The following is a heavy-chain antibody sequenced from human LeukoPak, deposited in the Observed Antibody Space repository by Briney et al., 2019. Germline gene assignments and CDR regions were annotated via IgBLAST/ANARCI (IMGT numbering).Heavy chain of an antibody. CDR1: GGSISSYY. CDR2: IDTSGNT. J-gene: IGHJ2*01. Sequence: SGTLSLTCAVSGGSISSYYWSWIRQPAGKGLEWIGRIDTSGNTNYKPSLKSRVTMSVDTSKNQFSLKLNSVTAADTAVYYCARVSSSWYQDWYFDLWGRGTLVTVSS. D-gene: IGHD6-13*01. V-gene: IGHV4-4*07. CDR3: ARVSSSWYQDWYFDL.